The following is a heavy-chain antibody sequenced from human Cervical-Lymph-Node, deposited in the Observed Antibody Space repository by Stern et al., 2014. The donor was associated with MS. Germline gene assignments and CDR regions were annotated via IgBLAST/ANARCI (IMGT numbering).Heavy chain of an antibody. CDR1: GYTFTNNW. V-gene: IGHV5-51*01. Sequence: EVQLVESGAEVKKPGESLKISCKGSGYTFTNNWIAWGRQMPGKGLEWMGIIYPDDSDIRYSPSLQGQFPISADKSISPAYLQGSSLKAADGAVYYWARHPPRRKWDDPNYGMDVWGQGTTVTVSS. CDR3: ARHPPRRKWDDPNYGMDV. CDR2: IYPDDSDI. D-gene: IGHD1-1*01. J-gene: IGHJ6*02.